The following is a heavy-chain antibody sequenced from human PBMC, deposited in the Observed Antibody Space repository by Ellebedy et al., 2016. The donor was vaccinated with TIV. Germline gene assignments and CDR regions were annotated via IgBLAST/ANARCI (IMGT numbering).Heavy chain of an antibody. Sequence: GGSLRLSXAASGFTFSSYWMSWVRQAPGKGLEWVSSISNTRSYIYYSDSVKGRFTISRDNAKNSLYLQMNSLRAEDTAVYYCARDFQLLYWGQGTLVTVSS. D-gene: IGHD2-2*01. V-gene: IGHV3-21*01. CDR1: GFTFSSYW. CDR3: ARDFQLLY. J-gene: IGHJ4*02. CDR2: ISNTRSYI.